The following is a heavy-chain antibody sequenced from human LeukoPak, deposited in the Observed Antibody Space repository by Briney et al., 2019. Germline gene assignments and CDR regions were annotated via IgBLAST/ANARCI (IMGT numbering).Heavy chain of an antibody. V-gene: IGHV4-59*12. CDR3: ARGVEDFWSGYYRYYYYYMDV. J-gene: IGHJ6*03. Sequence: SETLSLTCTVSGGSISSYYWSWIRQPPGKGLEWIGYIYYSGSTNYNPSLKSRVTISVDTSKNQFSLKLSSVTAADTAVYYCARGVEDFWSGYYRYYYYYMDVWGKGTTVTVSS. CDR2: IYYSGST. CDR1: GGSISSYY. D-gene: IGHD3-3*01.